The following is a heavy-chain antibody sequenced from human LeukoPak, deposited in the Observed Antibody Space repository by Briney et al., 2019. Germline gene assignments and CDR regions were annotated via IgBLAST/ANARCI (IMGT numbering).Heavy chain of an antibody. CDR1: GFTLSSYA. CDR3: AKDSSVYRYDSRSLDY. V-gene: IGHV3-23*01. CDR2: ISDSGNT. Sequence: GGSLRLSCAASGFTLSSYAMSWVRQAPGKGLEWVSAISDSGNTYHADSVKGRFTISRDSSKNTLFLQMNRLRAEDTAVYYCAKDSSVYRYDSRSLDYWGLGTLVTVSS. J-gene: IGHJ4*02. D-gene: IGHD3-22*01.